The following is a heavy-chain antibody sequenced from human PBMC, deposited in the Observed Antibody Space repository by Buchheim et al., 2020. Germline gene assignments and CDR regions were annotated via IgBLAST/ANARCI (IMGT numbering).Heavy chain of an antibody. D-gene: IGHD2-8*01. V-gene: IGHV4-59*01. J-gene: IGHJ6*02. CDR2: IYYSWNT. CDR3: AKWWDV. CDR1: GASMSSYS. Sequence: VQLQESGPGLVKPSETLSLTCTVSGASMSSYSWTWIRQSPGKGLEWIGYIYYSWNTDYNPSLKSRVTMSVDASKNQFSLRLRSVTAADTAVYYCAKWWDVWGQGTT.